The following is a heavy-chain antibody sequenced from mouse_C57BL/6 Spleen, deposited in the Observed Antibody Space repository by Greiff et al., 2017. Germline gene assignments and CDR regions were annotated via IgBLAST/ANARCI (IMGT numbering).Heavy chain of an antibody. V-gene: IGHV14-4*01. Sequence: EVQVVESGAELVRPGASVKLSCTASGFNIKDDYMHWVKQRPEQGLEWIGWIDPENGDTEYASKFQGKATITADTSSNTAYLQLSSLTSEDTAVYYCTTWGYFDVWGTGTTVTVSS. J-gene: IGHJ1*03. CDR2: IDPENGDT. CDR3: TTWGYFDV. CDR1: GFNIKDDY.